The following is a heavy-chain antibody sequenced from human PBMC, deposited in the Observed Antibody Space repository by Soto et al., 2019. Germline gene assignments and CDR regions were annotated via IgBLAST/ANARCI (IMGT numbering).Heavy chain of an antibody. D-gene: IGHD6-13*01. Sequence: QVQLVESGGGVVQPGRSLRLSCAASGFTFSSYGMHWVRQAPRKGLEWVALISYDGSDKYYADSVKGRFTISRDNSKNTLYLQMNSLRVEDTAVYYCGAGQYFSDYWGQGTLATVSS. CDR1: GFTFSSYG. CDR2: ISYDGSDK. CDR3: GAGQYFSDY. J-gene: IGHJ4*02. V-gene: IGHV3-30*03.